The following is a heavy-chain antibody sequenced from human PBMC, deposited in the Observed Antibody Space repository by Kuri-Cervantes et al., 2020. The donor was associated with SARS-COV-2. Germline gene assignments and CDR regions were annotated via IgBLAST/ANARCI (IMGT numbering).Heavy chain of an antibody. CDR2: ISYTGNM. CDR3: ARDTLTRGATGRYYYYGMDV. Sequence: ESLKISCTVCGGSIAANNDYWGWIRQPPGKGLEWIVIISYTGNMYCNPSLKSRVTISVDTSKNQFSLKLSSVTAADTAVYYCARDTLTRGATGRYYYYGMDVWGQGTTVTVSS. D-gene: IGHD1-14*01. CDR1: GGSIAANNDY. J-gene: IGHJ6*02. V-gene: IGHV4-39*07.